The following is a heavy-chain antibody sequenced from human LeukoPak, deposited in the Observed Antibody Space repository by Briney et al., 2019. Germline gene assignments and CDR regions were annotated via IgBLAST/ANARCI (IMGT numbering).Heavy chain of an antibody. Sequence: ASVKVSRKNSGYTFTTNGVSWVRQGPGPGHELEGLISAYNGNTNYAQKLEGRVTMTTDTSTSTAYMELRSLRSDDTAVYYCARERRPYTAMVTGGFDYWGQGTLVTVSS. CDR3: ARERRPYTAMVTGGFDY. CDR2: ISAYNGNT. CDR1: GYTFTTNG. J-gene: IGHJ4*02. D-gene: IGHD5-18*01. V-gene: IGHV1-18*01.